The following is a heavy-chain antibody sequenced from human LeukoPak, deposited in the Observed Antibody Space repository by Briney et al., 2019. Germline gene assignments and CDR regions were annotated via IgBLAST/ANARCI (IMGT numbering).Heavy chain of an antibody. CDR1: GGSISSYY. J-gene: IGHJ4*02. V-gene: IGHV4-59*08. CDR3: ARWSPPDASGYDSLFDY. D-gene: IGHD5-12*01. Sequence: PSETLSLTCTVSGGSISSYYWSWIRQPPGKGLEWIGYIYYSGSTNYNPSLKSRVTISVDTSKNQFSLKLSSVTAADTAVYYCARWSPPDASGYDSLFDYWGQGTLVTVSS. CDR2: IYYSGST.